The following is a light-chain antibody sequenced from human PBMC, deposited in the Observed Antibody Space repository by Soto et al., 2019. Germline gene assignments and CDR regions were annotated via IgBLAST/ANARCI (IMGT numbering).Light chain of an antibody. Sequence: DIQMTQSPSTLSASIGDKVTISCRASQSINRWLAWYQQKPGKAPKLLIYDAFNLESGVPSRFSGSRSGTEFTLTISSLQPEDFGTYFCQQYNSYPLTFGGGTKV. CDR1: QSINRW. CDR3: QQYNSYPLT. J-gene: IGKJ4*01. V-gene: IGKV1-5*01. CDR2: DAF.